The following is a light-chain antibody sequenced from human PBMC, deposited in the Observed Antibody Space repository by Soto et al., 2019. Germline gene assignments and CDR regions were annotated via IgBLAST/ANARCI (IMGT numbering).Light chain of an antibody. CDR3: HQRQRWPRT. Sequence: EIVVTQSPATLSSSPGEIATLSFSASQTVGVRLAWYQHKPGQAPRLIIYEASNRAAGIPARFSGSGSGTDFTLTITSLEPEDFAFYYCHQRQRWPRTFGQGTKVDI. CDR2: EAS. CDR1: QTVGVR. J-gene: IGKJ1*01. V-gene: IGKV3-11*01.